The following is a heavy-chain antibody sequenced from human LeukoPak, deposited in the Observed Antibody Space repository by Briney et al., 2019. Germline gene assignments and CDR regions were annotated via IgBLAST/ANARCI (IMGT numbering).Heavy chain of an antibody. CDR1: GFTFSSYA. Sequence: GGSLRLSCAASGFTFSSYAMSWVRQAPGKGLEWVPAISGSGGSTYYADSVKGRFTISRDNSKNTLYLQMNSLRAEDTAVYYCANGEVRGVITSDAFDIWGQGTMVTVSS. V-gene: IGHV3-23*01. CDR2: ISGSGGST. D-gene: IGHD3-10*01. J-gene: IGHJ3*02. CDR3: ANGEVRGVITSDAFDI.